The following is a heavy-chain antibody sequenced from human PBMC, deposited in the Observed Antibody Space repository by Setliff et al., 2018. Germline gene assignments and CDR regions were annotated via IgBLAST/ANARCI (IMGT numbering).Heavy chain of an antibody. J-gene: IGHJ3*02. Sequence: PGGSLRLSCAASGFTFDDYVMSWVRQAPGKGLEWVGRIKSKTDGGSIGYAAPVKDRFTISRDDSKATLYLYMDSLKTEDTAVYYCTTDRAGCYGTTCFNAFEIWGHGTMVTVSS. CDR3: TTDRAGCYGTTCFNAFEI. D-gene: IGHD2-2*01. V-gene: IGHV3-15*01. CDR1: GFTFDDYV. CDR2: IKSKTDGGSI.